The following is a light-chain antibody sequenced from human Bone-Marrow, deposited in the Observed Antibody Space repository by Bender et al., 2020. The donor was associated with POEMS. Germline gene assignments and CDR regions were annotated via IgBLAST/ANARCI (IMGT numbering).Light chain of an antibody. Sequence: QSVLTQPPSVSGAPGQRVTISCTGSSSNTGSGYDINWYQHLPGTAPKLLIYGYNNRPSGVPDRFSGSKSGTSASLALTGLQAEDEGDYYCISYTDSSTLKAFGGGTKLTVL. V-gene: IGLV1-40*01. CDR2: GYN. CDR3: ISYTDSSTLKA. CDR1: SSNTGSGYD. J-gene: IGLJ3*02.